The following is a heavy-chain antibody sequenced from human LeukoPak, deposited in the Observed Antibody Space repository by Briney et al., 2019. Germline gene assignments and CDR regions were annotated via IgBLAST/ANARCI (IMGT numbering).Heavy chain of an antibody. J-gene: IGHJ4*02. CDR2: TRNKANSYTT. Sequence: GRSLRLSCAASGFTFSDHYMDWVRQAPGKGLEWVGCTRNKANSYTTEYAASVKGRFTISRDDSKNSLYLQMNSLKTEDTAVYYCARLAAARALWGQGTLVTVSS. CDR3: ARLAAARAL. V-gene: IGHV3-72*01. D-gene: IGHD2-2*01. CDR1: GFTFSDHY.